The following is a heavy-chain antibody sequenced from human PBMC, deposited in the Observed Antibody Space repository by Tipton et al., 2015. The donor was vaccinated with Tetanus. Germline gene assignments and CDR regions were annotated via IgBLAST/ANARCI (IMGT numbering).Heavy chain of an antibody. D-gene: IGHD2-15*01. CDR2: IPFDGRNE. V-gene: IGHV3-30*18. J-gene: IGHJ4*02. CDR1: GFRFSYSG. CDR3: AKEFQRARIRFFDS. Sequence: SLRLSCAASGFRFSYSGMYWVRQAPGKGLEWVAVIPFDGRNERYADSVKGRFIISRDNSKNTLYLQMNSLRPEDTAVYYCAKEFQRARIRFFDSWGQGSQVTASS.